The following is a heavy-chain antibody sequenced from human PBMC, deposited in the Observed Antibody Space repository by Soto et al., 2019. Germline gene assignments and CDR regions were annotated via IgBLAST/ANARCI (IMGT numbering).Heavy chain of an antibody. CDR2: IYYSGST. Sequence: QVQLQESGPGLVKPSQTLSLTCTVSGGSISSGSYYWNWIRQHPGKGLEWIGYIYYSGSTYYNPSLKTRVTISVDTSKNQFSLNLYSVTAADTAVYYCARDNGGGSVHYWGQGTLVTVSS. CDR1: GGSISSGSYY. J-gene: IGHJ4*02. CDR3: ARDNGGGSVHY. D-gene: IGHD3-10*01. V-gene: IGHV4-31*03.